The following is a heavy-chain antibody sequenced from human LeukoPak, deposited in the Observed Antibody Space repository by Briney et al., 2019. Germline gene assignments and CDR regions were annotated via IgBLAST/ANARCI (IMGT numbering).Heavy chain of an antibody. D-gene: IGHD3-22*01. CDR2: ISSSSSYI. J-gene: IGHJ6*02. V-gene: IGHV3-21*01. CDR1: GFTFSSYS. Sequence: GGSLRLSCAASGFTFSSYSMNWVRQAPGKGLEWVSSISSSSSYIYYADSVKGRFTISRDNAKNSLYLQMNSLRAEDTAVYYCARGVPYYYDSSGYYYEDYYYGMDVWGQGTTVTVSS. CDR3: ARGVPYYYDSSGYYYEDYYYGMDV.